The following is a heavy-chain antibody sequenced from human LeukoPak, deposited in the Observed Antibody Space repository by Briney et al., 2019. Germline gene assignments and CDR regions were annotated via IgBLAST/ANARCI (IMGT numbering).Heavy chain of an antibody. CDR2: ISTNNGNT. Sequence: ASVKVSCKASGYTFTDFGITWVRQAPGQGLEWMGWISTNNGNTNYAQKLQGRVTMTTDTSTSTAYMELRSLTFGDTAMYYCGRSYYDSYVYYPPAYWGQGTLVTVSS. CDR3: GRSYYDSYVYYPPAY. CDR1: GYTFTDFG. D-gene: IGHD3-22*01. V-gene: IGHV1-18*01. J-gene: IGHJ4*02.